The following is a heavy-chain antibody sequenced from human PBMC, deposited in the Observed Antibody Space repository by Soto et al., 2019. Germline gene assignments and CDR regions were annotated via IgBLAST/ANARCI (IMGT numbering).Heavy chain of an antibody. D-gene: IGHD2-15*01. CDR2: VSIGGST. V-gene: IGHV3-23*01. Sequence: GSLILSCAASGFTFSSYAMGWVRQGPGKGLEWVAVVSIGGSTHYADSVRGRFTISRDNSKNTLSLQMNSLTAEDTAVYFCAKRRGAGGHFDYWGQGALVTVSS. CDR1: GFTFSSYA. CDR3: AKRRGAGGHFDY. J-gene: IGHJ4*02.